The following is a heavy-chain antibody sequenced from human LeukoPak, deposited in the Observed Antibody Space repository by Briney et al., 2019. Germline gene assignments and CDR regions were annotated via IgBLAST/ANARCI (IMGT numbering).Heavy chain of an antibody. CDR3: AKDAAGYCSGGSCYTHYYYYYMDV. CDR1: RFTLSSYA. D-gene: IGHD2-15*01. V-gene: IGHV3-23*01. CDR2: ISGSGGST. Sequence: GGSLRHSRAASRFTLSSYAMSWVRPALGKGLEWVSPISGSGGSTYYADSVKGGFAISRDNSKNTLYLQMNSLRDEDTAVYYCAKDAAGYCSGGSCYTHYYYYYMDVWGKGTTVTISS. J-gene: IGHJ6*03.